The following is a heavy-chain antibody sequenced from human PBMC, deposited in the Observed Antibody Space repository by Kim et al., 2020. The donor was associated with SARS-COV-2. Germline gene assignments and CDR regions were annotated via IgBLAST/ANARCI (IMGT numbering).Heavy chain of an antibody. CDR3: AREQELLLWFGETYYFYY. CDR2: ISAYNGNT. D-gene: IGHD3-10*01. CDR1: GYTFTSYG. Sequence: ASVKVSCKASGYTFTSYGISWVRQAPGQGLEWMGWISAYNGNTNYAQKLQGRVTMTTDTSTSTAYMELRSLRSDDTAVYYCAREQELLLWFGETYYFYYWGQGTLVTVSS. J-gene: IGHJ4*02. V-gene: IGHV1-18*01.